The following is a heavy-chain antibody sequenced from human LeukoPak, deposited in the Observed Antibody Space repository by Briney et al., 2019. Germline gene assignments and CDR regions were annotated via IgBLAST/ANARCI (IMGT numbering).Heavy chain of an antibody. CDR2: INHSGST. D-gene: IGHD3-16*02. Sequence: SETLSLTCAVYGGSFSGYYWSWIRQPPGKGLEWIGEINHSGSTNYNPSLKSRVTISVDTSKNQFSLKLSSVTAADTAVYYCARKSGMITFGGVISNWFDPWGQGTLVTVSS. V-gene: IGHV4-34*01. CDR1: GGSFSGYY. J-gene: IGHJ5*02. CDR3: ARKSGMITFGGVISNWFDP.